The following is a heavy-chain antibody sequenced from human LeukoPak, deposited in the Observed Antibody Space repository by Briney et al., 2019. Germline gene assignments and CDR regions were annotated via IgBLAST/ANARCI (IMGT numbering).Heavy chain of an antibody. V-gene: IGHV3-7*01. CDR3: SNGIYSSSY. D-gene: IGHD6-6*01. Sequence: QTGGSLRLSCAASGFTFTRYWMAWVRQAPGKGLEWISNINQDGSEEYYVDSVRGRFTASRDNAKNSLFLQMNNLRAEDTAVYYCSNGIYSSSYWGQGTLVTVSS. CDR2: INQDGSEE. CDR1: GFTFTRYW. J-gene: IGHJ4*02.